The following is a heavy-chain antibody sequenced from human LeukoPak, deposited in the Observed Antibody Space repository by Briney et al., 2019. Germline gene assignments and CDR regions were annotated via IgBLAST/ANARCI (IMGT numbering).Heavy chain of an antibody. CDR1: GYTLPRYD. V-gene: IGHV1-8*01. J-gene: IGHJ4*02. Sequence: ASVKVSYKASGYTLPRYDISWLGQATAKGREWMGWMVPNSGNTGYAQKFQGRVTMTRNTSISTAYMELSSLRSEDTAVYYCAYYYILTGRTDYWGQGTLVTVSS. CDR3: AYYYILTGRTDY. CDR2: MVPNSGNT. D-gene: IGHD3-9*01.